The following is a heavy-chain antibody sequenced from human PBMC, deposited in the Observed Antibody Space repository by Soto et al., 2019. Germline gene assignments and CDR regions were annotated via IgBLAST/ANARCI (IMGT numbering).Heavy chain of an antibody. V-gene: IGHV3-23*01. CDR1: GFTFTYYA. Sequence: EVQLLESGGDLVQPGGSLRLSCFASGFTFTYYAMNWVRQTTGKGLEWVSTINQPAEITYYAYSVNGRFSIFNDNSRNILYLQMNSLRAEDTAIYYCSGVKDGPPYYFYYGIDVWGQGTTGTVAS. CDR3: SGVKDGPPYYFYYGIDV. CDR2: INQPAEIT. D-gene: IGHD3-10*01. J-gene: IGHJ6*02.